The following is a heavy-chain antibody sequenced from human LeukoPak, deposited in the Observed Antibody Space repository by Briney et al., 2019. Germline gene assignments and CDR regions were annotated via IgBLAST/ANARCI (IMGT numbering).Heavy chain of an antibody. CDR3: AKSGPSGSHDY. D-gene: IGHD1-26*01. CDR1: GFTFSSYW. Sequence: GGSLRLSCAASGFTFSSYWMSWVRQAPGKGLEWVANIKQDGSEKYYVDSVKGRFTISRDNSKNTLYLQMNSLRAEDTAVYYCAKSGPSGSHDYWGQGTLVTVSS. J-gene: IGHJ4*02. V-gene: IGHV3-7*03. CDR2: IKQDGSEK.